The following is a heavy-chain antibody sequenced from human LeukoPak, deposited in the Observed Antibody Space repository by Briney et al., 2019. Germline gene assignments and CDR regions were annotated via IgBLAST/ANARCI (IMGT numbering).Heavy chain of an antibody. J-gene: IGHJ3*02. Sequence: PGRSLRLSCAASGFTFDDYAMNWVRQAPGKGLEWASYISSRSSAIYNADSVKGRFTISRDNAKNSLYLQMNSLRAEDTAVYYCARSMTHGAFDIWGQGTMVTVSS. CDR1: GFTFDDYA. V-gene: IGHV3-48*01. CDR2: ISSRSSAI. D-gene: IGHD2/OR15-2a*01. CDR3: ARSMTHGAFDI.